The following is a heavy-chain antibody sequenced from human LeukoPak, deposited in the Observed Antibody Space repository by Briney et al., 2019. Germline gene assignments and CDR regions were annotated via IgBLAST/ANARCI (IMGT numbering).Heavy chain of an antibody. D-gene: IGHD3-10*01. Sequence: GGSLRLSCAASGFTFSSYGMHWVRQAPGKGLEWVAVISYDGSNKYYADSVKGRFTISRDNSKNTLYLQMNSLRAEDTAVYYCARGYGSGSYYLNPHFDYWGQGTLVTVSS. CDR3: ARGYGSGSYYLNPHFDY. CDR2: ISYDGSNK. J-gene: IGHJ4*02. CDR1: GFTFSSYG. V-gene: IGHV3-30*03.